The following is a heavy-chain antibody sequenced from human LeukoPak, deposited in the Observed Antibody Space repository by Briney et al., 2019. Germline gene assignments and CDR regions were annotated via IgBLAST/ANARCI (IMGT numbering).Heavy chain of an antibody. V-gene: IGHV3-23*01. CDR1: GFTFSSYA. D-gene: IGHD2-2*01. Sequence: GGSLRLSCAASGFTFSSYAMSWVRQAPGKGLEWVPAISGSGGSTYYADSVKGRFTISRDNSKNTLYLQMNSLRAEDTAVYYCAKAGYCSSTSCYRASGDAFDIWGQGTMVTVSS. J-gene: IGHJ3*02. CDR3: AKAGYCSSTSCYRASGDAFDI. CDR2: ISGSGGST.